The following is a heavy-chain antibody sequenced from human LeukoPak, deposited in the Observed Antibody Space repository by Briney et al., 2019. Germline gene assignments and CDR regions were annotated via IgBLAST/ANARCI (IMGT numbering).Heavy chain of an antibody. CDR2: ISGSGGST. Sequence: PGGSLRLSCAASGFTFSSYSMNWVRQAPGKGLEWVSAISGSGGSTYYADSVKGRFTISRDNSKNTLYLQMNSLRAEDTAVYYCAKDEQWLVPFDYWGQGTLVTVSS. J-gene: IGHJ4*02. D-gene: IGHD6-19*01. CDR1: GFTFSSYS. CDR3: AKDEQWLVPFDY. V-gene: IGHV3-23*01.